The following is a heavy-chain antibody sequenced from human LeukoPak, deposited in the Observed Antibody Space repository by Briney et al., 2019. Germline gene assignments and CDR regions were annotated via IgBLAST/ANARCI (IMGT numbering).Heavy chain of an antibody. D-gene: IGHD2/OR15-2a*01. J-gene: IGHJ5*02. V-gene: IGHV1-2*02. Sequence: ASLKVSCKASRYTLTGYYIHWVRQAPGQGLEWMGGINLNGDGTKYAQNFQGRVTVTRDTSTSTAYMELSRLRSDDMAVYYCARATCNTDCAGFDPWGQGTLVTVSS. CDR2: INLNGDGT. CDR3: ARATCNTDCAGFDP. CDR1: RYTLTGYY.